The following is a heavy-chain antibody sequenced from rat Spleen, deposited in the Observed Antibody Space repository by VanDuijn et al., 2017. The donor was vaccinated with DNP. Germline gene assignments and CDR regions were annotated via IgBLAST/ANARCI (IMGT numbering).Heavy chain of an antibody. J-gene: IGHJ2*01. CDR2: ISYDGRRT. CDR1: GFTFSDYA. Sequence: EVQLVESGGGLVQPGRSLKLSCAASGFTFSDYAMAWVRQAPKKGLEWVATISYDGRRTYYRDSVKGRFTISRDNAKSTLYLQMDSLRSEDTATYYCARHYRDSYAHAYWGQGVMVTVSS. V-gene: IGHV5-17*01. CDR3: ARHYRDSYAHAY. D-gene: IGHD1-12*01.